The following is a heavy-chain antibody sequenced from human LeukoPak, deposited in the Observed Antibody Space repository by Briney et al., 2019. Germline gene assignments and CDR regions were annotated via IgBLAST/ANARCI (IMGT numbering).Heavy chain of an antibody. Sequence: PSETLSLTCTVSGGSISSSSYHWGWIRQPPGKGLEWIGYIYYSGSTNYNPSLKSRVTISVDTSKNQFSLKLSSVTAADTAVYYCARVPWYYGSGSYSWPSVYYYGMDVWGQGTTVTVSS. CDR1: GGSISSSSYH. J-gene: IGHJ6*02. CDR2: IYYSGST. D-gene: IGHD3-10*01. CDR3: ARVPWYYGSGSYSWPSVYYYGMDV. V-gene: IGHV4-61*05.